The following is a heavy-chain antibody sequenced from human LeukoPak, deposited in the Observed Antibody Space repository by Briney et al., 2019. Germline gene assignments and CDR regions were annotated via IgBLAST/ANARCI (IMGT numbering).Heavy chain of an antibody. Sequence: GGSLRLSCVDAGFTFSTYWMSWVRQGPGKGLEWVANIKHDGSDKYYVGSVKGRLTISRDNAKSSLYLQMNSLTAEDTALYYCARGRYCSGGGCYFDYWGQGTLVTVSS. D-gene: IGHD2-15*01. CDR3: ARGRYCSGGGCYFDY. V-gene: IGHV3-7*04. CDR2: IKHDGSDK. J-gene: IGHJ4*02. CDR1: GFTFSTYW.